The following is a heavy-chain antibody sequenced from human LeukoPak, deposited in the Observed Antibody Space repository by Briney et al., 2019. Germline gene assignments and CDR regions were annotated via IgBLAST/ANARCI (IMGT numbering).Heavy chain of an antibody. CDR3: ARSYYGSGTSYGMDV. V-gene: IGHV3-7*01. Sequence: PGGSLRLSCAVSGFTFSRHWMSWVRQAPGKGLEWLANIKQDGSEKYYVDSVEGRFTISRDNAKSSLYLQMNSLRAEDTAVYYCARSYYGSGTSYGMDVWGQGITVTVSS. CDR2: IKQDGSEK. J-gene: IGHJ6*02. D-gene: IGHD3-10*01. CDR1: GFTFSRHW.